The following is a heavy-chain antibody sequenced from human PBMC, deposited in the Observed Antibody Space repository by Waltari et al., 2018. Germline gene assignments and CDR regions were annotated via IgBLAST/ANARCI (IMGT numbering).Heavy chain of an antibody. CDR3: AREIQNSRGDCLDY. CDR2: ISHGGGSK. Sequence: EVHLVESVGGLVQPGGSLRPSCAASGFTFSTYEMNWVRQAPGKGLEWLSYISHGGGSKFYADSVRGRFTISRDDAKNSVFLQMNSLRADDTAVYYCAREIQNSRGDCLDYWGLGTLVTVSS. J-gene: IGHJ4*02. D-gene: IGHD3-22*01. V-gene: IGHV3-48*03. CDR1: GFTFSTYE.